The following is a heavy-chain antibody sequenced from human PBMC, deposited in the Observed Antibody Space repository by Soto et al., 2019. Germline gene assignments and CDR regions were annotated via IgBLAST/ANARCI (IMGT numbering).Heavy chain of an antibody. V-gene: IGHV4-4*02. J-gene: IGHJ4*02. Sequence: SETLSLTCTVSGGSISSTNRWSRVRQPPGKGLEWIGEIYHSGSTNYNPSLKSRVTISVDKSKNQFSLKLSSVTAADTALYYCARTTVTTRLTDYWGQGTLVTVSS. CDR3: ARTTVTTRLTDY. CDR2: IYHSGST. D-gene: IGHD4-17*01. CDR1: GGSISSTNR.